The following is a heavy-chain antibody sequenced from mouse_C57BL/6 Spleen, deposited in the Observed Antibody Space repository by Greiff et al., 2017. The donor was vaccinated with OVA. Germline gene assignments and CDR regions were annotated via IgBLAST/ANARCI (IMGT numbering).Heavy chain of an antibody. CDR3: AREGYGSSFAY. J-gene: IGHJ3*01. CDR2: ISSGSSTI. CDR1: GFTFSDYG. D-gene: IGHD1-1*01. Sequence: EVKLVESGGGLVKPGGSLKLSCAASGFTFSDYGMHWVRQAPEKGLEWVAYISSGSSTIYYADTVKGRFTISRDNAKNTLFLQMTSLRSEDTAMYYCAREGYGSSFAYWGQGTLVTVSA. V-gene: IGHV5-17*01.